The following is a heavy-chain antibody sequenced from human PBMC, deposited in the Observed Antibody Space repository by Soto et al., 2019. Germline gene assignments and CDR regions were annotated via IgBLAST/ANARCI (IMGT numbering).Heavy chain of an antibody. CDR3: AREATKEATIYHSSGYYSLDPPFYYYGMDV. Sequence: GASVKVSCKASGYTFSSYGINWVRQAPGQGLEWVGWVSVYNGNTNYAQKLQGRVTMTTDTSTSTAYMELRSLRSDDTAVYYCAREATKEATIYHSSGYYSLDPPFYYYGMDVWGQGTTVTVSS. J-gene: IGHJ6*02. D-gene: IGHD3-22*01. V-gene: IGHV1-18*01. CDR2: VSVYNGNT. CDR1: GYTFSSYG.